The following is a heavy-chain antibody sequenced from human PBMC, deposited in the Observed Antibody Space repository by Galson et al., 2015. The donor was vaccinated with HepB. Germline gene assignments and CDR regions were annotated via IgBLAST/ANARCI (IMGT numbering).Heavy chain of an antibody. D-gene: IGHD6-6*01. V-gene: IGHV5-10-1*01. J-gene: IGHJ6*02. CDR2: IDPSDSYT. CDR3: ARHESWHSSSSGGMDV. Sequence: QSGAEVKKPGESLRISCQGSGYSYTSYWISWVRQMPGKGLEWMGRIDPSDSYTNYSPSFQGHVTISADKSISTAYLQWSSLKASDTAMYYSARHESWHSSSSGGMDVWGQGTTVTVSS. CDR1: GYSYTSYW.